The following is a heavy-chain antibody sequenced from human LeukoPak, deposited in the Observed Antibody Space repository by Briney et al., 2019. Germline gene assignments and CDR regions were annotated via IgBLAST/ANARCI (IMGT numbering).Heavy chain of an antibody. J-gene: IGHJ4*02. CDR3: ASGAGYLIEN. V-gene: IGHV3-7*03. Sequence: AGGSLTLSCAASGFSFSVHWMNRVRQAPGKGLEWVANIKQDGSEKFYVDSVKGRFTISRDNAKNSLYLQMDSLSAEDTALYYCASGAGYLIENWGQGTLVTVSS. CDR1: GFSFSVHW. D-gene: IGHD2-15*01. CDR2: IKQDGSEK.